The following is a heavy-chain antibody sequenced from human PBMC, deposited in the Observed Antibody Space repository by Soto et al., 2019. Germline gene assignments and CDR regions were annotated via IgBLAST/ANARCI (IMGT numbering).Heavy chain of an antibody. CDR1: GGSIINYY. V-gene: IGHV4-4*07. D-gene: IGHD1-1*01. Sequence: SETLSLTCTVSGGSIINYYWSWIRQPAGKGLEWIGRIYTSGYTNYNPSLKSRVTMSADTSRSHFSLMLNSATDADTAVYYCARATGTTGCFDSWGQGFLVTVCS. CDR3: ARATGTTGCFDS. J-gene: IGHJ4*02. CDR2: IYTSGYT.